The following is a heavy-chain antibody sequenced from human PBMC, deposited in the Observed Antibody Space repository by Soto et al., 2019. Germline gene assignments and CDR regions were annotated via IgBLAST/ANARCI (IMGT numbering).Heavy chain of an antibody. CDR1: GFTFSSYA. Sequence: GGSLRLSCAASGFTFSSYAMHWVRQAPGKGLEWVAVISYDGSNKYYADSVKGRFTISRDNSKNTLYLQMNSLRAEDTAVYYCASPQERTWELPAFDIWGQGTMVTVSS. CDR3: ASPQERTWELPAFDI. J-gene: IGHJ3*02. CDR2: ISYDGSNK. V-gene: IGHV3-30-3*01. D-gene: IGHD1-26*01.